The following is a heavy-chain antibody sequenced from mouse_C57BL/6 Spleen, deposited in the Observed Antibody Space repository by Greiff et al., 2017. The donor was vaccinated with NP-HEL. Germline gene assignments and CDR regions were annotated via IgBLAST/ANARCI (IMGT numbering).Heavy chain of an antibody. CDR2: IDPENGDT. J-gene: IGHJ2*01. V-gene: IGHV14-4*01. Sequence: EVQLQQSGAELVRPGASVKLSCTASGFNIKDDYMHWVKQRPEQGLEWIGWIDPENGDTEYASKFQGKATITADTSSNTAYLQLSSLTSEDTAVYYCTRETAQACSDYWGQGTTLTVSS. D-gene: IGHD3-2*02. CDR1: GFNIKDDY. CDR3: TRETAQACSDY.